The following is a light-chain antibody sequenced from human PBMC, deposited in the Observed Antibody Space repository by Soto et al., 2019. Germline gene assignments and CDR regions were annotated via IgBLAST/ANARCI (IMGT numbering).Light chain of an antibody. CDR1: NSDVGAYNF. CDR2: DVT. V-gene: IGLV2-14*03. CDR3: SSFTSDTTWV. J-gene: IGLJ3*02. Sequence: QAVVTQPASVSGSPGQSITISCTGTNSDVGAYNFVSWYQQHPGKAPKLMIYDVTNRPSGVSSRFSGSKSGNTASLTISGLLGEDEADYYCSSFTSDTTWVFGGGTKVTVL.